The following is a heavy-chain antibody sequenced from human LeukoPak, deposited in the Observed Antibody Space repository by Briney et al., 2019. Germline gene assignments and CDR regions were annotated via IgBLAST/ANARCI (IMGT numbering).Heavy chain of an antibody. D-gene: IGHD2-2*01. CDR2: LSSSGRYT. J-gene: IGHJ3*02. CDR1: GFTFSNYA. V-gene: IGHV3-11*03. CDR3: ARHSEGPVNDAFDI. Sequence: GRSLRLSCAASGFTFSNYAMTWIRQAPGKGLEWVSNLSSSGRYTNYADSVRGRFTISRDNAKKSLYLQMNSLRAEDTAVYYCARHSEGPVNDAFDIWGQGTKVTVSS.